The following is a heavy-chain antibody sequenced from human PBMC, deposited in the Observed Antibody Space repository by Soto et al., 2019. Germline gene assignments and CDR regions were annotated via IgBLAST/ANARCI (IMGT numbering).Heavy chain of an antibody. CDR2: SYTSGST. Sequence: SETLSLTCTVSGGSISSYYWSCIRQPAGKGLEWIGRSYTSGSTNYNPSLKRRVTMSVDTSKNQFSLKLSSVTAADTAVYYCASAEWGYDFWSGQAPSLDYWSQGTPVTVSS. D-gene: IGHD3-3*01. CDR3: ASAEWGYDFWSGQAPSLDY. CDR1: GGSISSYY. V-gene: IGHV4-4*07. J-gene: IGHJ4*02.